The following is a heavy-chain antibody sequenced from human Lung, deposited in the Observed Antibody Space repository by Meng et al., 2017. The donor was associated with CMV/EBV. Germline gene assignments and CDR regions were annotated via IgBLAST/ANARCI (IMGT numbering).Heavy chain of an antibody. CDR3: ARLKNYYDSSGYLNVAFDI. Sequence: GGSLRLSCKGSGYSFTSYWIGWVRQMPGKGLEWMGIIYPGDSDTRYSPSFQGQVTISADKYISTAYLQWSSLNASDTAMYYCARLKNYYDSSGYLNVAFDIWGQGTMVTVSS. D-gene: IGHD3-22*01. CDR1: GYSFTSYW. J-gene: IGHJ3*02. V-gene: IGHV5-51*01. CDR2: IYPGDSDT.